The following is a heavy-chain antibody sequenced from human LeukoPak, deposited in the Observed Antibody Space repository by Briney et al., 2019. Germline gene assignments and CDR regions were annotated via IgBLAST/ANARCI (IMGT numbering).Heavy chain of an antibody. CDR2: IYNDGGT. V-gene: IGHV3-66*01. J-gene: IGHJ6*02. CDR1: GFTISSNY. D-gene: IGHD1-26*01. Sequence: PGGSLRLSCAASGFTISSNYMSWVRQAPGKGLEWVSLIYNDGGTFYSDSVKGRFTIARDISKNTLYLQMNSLRAEDTSVYYCARDNREGAIAYYGMDVWGQGTTVTVSS. CDR3: ARDNREGAIAYYGMDV.